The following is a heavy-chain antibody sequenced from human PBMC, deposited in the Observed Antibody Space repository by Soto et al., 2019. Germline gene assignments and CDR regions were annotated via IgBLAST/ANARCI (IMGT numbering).Heavy chain of an antibody. D-gene: IGHD3-22*01. Sequence: PSETLSLTCTVSGGSISSYYWSWIRQPPGKGLEWIGYIYYSGSTNYNPSLKSRVTISVDTSKNQFSLKLSSVTAADTAVYYCARDGFYYDSSGFTRTFDPWGQGTLVTVSS. J-gene: IGHJ5*02. CDR3: ARDGFYYDSSGFTRTFDP. CDR2: IYYSGST. CDR1: GGSISSYY. V-gene: IGHV4-59*01.